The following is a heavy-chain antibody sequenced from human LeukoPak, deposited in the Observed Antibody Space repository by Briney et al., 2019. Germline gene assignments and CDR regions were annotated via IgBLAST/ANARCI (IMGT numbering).Heavy chain of an antibody. V-gene: IGHV3-48*02. CDR3: ARPTNWWGYFDY. J-gene: IGHJ4*02. CDR1: GFTFSSVS. Sequence: QPGGSLRLSCAASGFTFSSVSMNWVRQAPGKGLEWVSYISGRSRTIYYADSVKGRFTISRDNAKNSLYLQMNSLRDEDTAVYYCARPTNWWGYFDYWGQGTLVAVSS. CDR2: ISGRSRTI. D-gene: IGHD2-8*02.